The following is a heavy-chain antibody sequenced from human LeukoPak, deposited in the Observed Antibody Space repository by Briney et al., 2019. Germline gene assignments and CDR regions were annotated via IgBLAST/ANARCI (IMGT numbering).Heavy chain of an antibody. CDR1: GYIFTGYY. CDR3: ARGPGAGYDWLGY. D-gene: IGHD5-12*01. V-gene: IGHV1-2*02. CDR2: SNPTSGST. J-gene: IGHJ4*02. Sequence: ASVKVSCKASGYIFTGYYLHWVRQAPGQGLEWMGWSNPTSGSTNYAQKFQGRVTMTRDTSISTAYMELSRLRSDDTAVYYCARGPGAGYDWLGYWGQGTLVTVSS.